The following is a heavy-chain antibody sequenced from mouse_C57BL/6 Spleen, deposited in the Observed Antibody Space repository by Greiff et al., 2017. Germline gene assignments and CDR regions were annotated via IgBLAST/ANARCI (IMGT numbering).Heavy chain of an antibody. V-gene: IGHV1-81*01. CDR3: AREKSNPWFAD. CDR2: IYPRSGNT. Sequence: VQLQQSGAELARPGASVKLSCKASGYTFTSYGISWVKQRTGQGLEWIGEIYPRSGNTYYNEKFKGKATLTAEQSSSTAYMELRSLTSEDSAVYFCAREKSNPWFADWGQGTLVTVSA. CDR1: GYTFTSYG. J-gene: IGHJ3*01. D-gene: IGHD2-5*01.